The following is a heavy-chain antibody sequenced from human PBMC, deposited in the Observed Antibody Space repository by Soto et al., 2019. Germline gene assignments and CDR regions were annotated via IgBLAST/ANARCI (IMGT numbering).Heavy chain of an antibody. D-gene: IGHD2-2*01. CDR3: AGGVPAASSWFDP. CDR2: IWYDGSNK. CDR1: GFTFSSYG. V-gene: IGHV3-33*01. Sequence: PGGSLRLSCAASGFTFSSYGMHWVRQAPGKGLEWVAVIWYDGSNKYYADSVKGRFTISRDNSKNTLYLQMNSLRAEDTAVYYCAGGVPAASSWFDPWGQGTLVTVSS. J-gene: IGHJ5*02.